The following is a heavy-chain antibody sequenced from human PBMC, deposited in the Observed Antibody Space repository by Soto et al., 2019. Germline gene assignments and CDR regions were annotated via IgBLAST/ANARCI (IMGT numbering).Heavy chain of an antibody. CDR2: ISSSSSYI. CDR3: ATTVTTGGAFDI. J-gene: IGHJ3*02. CDR1: GFTFSSYS. D-gene: IGHD4-17*01. Sequence: PGGSLRLSCAASGFTFSSYSMNWVRQAPGKGLEWVSSISSSSSYIYYADSVKGRFTISRDNAKNSLYLQMNSLRAEDTAVYYCATTVTTGGAFDIWGQGTMVTVSS. V-gene: IGHV3-21*01.